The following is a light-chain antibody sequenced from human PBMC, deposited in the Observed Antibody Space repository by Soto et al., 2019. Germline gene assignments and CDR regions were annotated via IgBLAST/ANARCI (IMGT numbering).Light chain of an antibody. CDR1: SSDVGDYNY. V-gene: IGLV2-14*01. CDR2: EVS. J-gene: IGLJ3*02. Sequence: QSVLTQPASVSGSPGQSITISCTGSSSDVGDYNYVSWYQQHPGKAPKLMIYEVSYRPSGVSNRFSGSKSGITASLTISGLQAEDEADYYCSSYISTSTLVFGGGTKLTVL. CDR3: SSYISTSTLV.